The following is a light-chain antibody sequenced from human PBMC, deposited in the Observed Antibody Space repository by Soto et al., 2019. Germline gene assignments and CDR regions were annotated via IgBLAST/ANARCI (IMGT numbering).Light chain of an antibody. CDR2: SVS. Sequence: EIVMTQSPDTLSVSPGERVALSCRASQSVNDRLAWFQQKPGQSPRLLIYSVSTRATGVPGRFSGSGSGTEFTLTFTSLQSEDFAVYYCQQYKSWPPYTFGQGTKLEIK. CDR1: QSVNDR. CDR3: QQYKSWPPYT. J-gene: IGKJ2*01. V-gene: IGKV3-15*01.